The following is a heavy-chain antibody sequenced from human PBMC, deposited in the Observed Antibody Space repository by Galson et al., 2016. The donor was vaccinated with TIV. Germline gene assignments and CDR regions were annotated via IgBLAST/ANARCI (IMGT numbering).Heavy chain of an antibody. CDR3: SREKYSGFGF. CDR2: LNPSGVTT. CDR1: GGIFTTYA. D-gene: IGHD5-12*01. V-gene: IGHV1-46*01. J-gene: IGHJ4*02. Sequence: SVKVSCKASGGIFTTYAISWVRQAPGQGLEWMGMLNPSGVTTSYAEKFQDRVTMSMDTSTSTFYMELSSLTSEDTAIYYCSREKYSGFGFWGQGTLVTVSS.